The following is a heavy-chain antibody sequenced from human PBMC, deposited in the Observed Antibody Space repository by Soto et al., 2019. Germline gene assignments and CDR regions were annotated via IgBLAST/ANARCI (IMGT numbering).Heavy chain of an antibody. D-gene: IGHD5-18*01. CDR1: GFTFSSYA. CDR2: ISGSGGST. J-gene: IGHJ4*02. CDR3: AKDTAMAKDFDY. Sequence: EVQLLESGGGLVQPGGSLRLSCAASGFTFSSYAMSWVRQAPGKGLEWVSAISGSGGSTYYADSVKGRFTISRDNSKNTLYLQMTSLRAEDTAVYYCAKDTAMAKDFDYWGQGTLVTVSS. V-gene: IGHV3-23*01.